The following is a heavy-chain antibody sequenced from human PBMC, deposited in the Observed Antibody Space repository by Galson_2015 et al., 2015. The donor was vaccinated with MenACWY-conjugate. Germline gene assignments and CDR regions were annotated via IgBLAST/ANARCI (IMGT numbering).Heavy chain of an antibody. J-gene: IGHJ4*02. D-gene: IGHD6-6*01. V-gene: IGHV5-51*03. CDR3: ARRSARSHFDH. CDR1: GYSFTSYW. CDR2: VYPGDSDS. Sequence: QSGAEVKKPGESLQISCKTSGYSFTSYWIVWVRQLPGKGLELMGTVYPGDSDSRYSPSFQGQVTISADQSISTDHLQWTSLKSSDSGIYFCARRSARSHFDHWGQGTLVTVSS.